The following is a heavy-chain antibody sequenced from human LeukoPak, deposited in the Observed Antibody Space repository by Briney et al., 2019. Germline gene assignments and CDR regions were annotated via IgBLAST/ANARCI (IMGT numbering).Heavy chain of an antibody. D-gene: IGHD2-2*01. Sequence: SETLSLTCTVSGGSISSYYWSWIRQPPGKGLEWIGYIYYSGSTNYNPSLKSRVTISVDTSKNQFSLKLSSVTAADTAVYYCARTFGGVVPAAMEFDYWGQGTLVTVSS. CDR1: GGSISSYY. V-gene: IGHV4-59*08. CDR3: ARTFGGVVPAAMEFDY. J-gene: IGHJ4*02. CDR2: IYYSGST.